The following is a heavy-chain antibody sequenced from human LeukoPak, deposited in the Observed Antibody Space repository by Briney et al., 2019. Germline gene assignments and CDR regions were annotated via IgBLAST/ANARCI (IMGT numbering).Heavy chain of an antibody. CDR2: INHSGST. D-gene: IGHD2-15*01. CDR1: GGSISNYY. V-gene: IGHV4-34*01. Sequence: PSETLSLTCTVSGGSISNYYWSWIRQPPGKGLGWIGEINHSGSTNYNPSLKSRVTISVDTSKNQFSLKLNSVTAADTAVYYCARVDGSCSGGSCPSGNWFDPWGQGTLVTVSS. J-gene: IGHJ5*02. CDR3: ARVDGSCSGGSCPSGNWFDP.